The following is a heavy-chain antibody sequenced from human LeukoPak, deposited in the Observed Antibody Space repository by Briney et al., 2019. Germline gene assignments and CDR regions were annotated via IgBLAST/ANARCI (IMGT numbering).Heavy chain of an antibody. CDR2: ISYDGSNK. CDR1: GFTFSSYG. CDR3: ARDPAAAGTAFDI. D-gene: IGHD6-13*01. Sequence: GGSLRLSCAASGFTFSSYGMHWVRQAPGKGLEWVAVISYDGSNKYYADSVKGRFTIPRDNSKNTLYLQMNSLRAEDTAVYYCARDPAAAGTAFDIWGQGTMVTVSS. V-gene: IGHV3-30*03. J-gene: IGHJ3*02.